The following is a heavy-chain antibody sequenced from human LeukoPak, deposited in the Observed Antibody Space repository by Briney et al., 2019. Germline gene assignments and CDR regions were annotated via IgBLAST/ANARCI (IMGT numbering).Heavy chain of an antibody. Sequence: SQTLSLTSTVSGVSICSGSYYWSWTRQPAGKGLEWIGRIYTSGSTNYNPSIKRRVAISVYTSKNQFSLKLSSVTAADTAVYYCARNRGYDLGDAFDIWGQGTMVTVSS. D-gene: IGHD5-12*01. J-gene: IGHJ3*02. CDR3: ARNRGYDLGDAFDI. CDR1: GVSICSGSYY. V-gene: IGHV4-61*02. CDR2: IYTSGST.